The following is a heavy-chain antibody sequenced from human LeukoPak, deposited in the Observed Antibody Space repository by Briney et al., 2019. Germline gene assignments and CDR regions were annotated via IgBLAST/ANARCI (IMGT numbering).Heavy chain of an antibody. V-gene: IGHV1-2*02. J-gene: IGHJ4*02. Sequence: ASVKVSCKASGYTFTGYYMHWVRQAPGQGLEWMGWINPNSGGTNYAQKFQGRVTMTRDTSISTAYMELSRLRSDDTAVYYCAREVWYYDSSGYYGYYFDYWGQGALVTVSS. CDR2: INPNSGGT. D-gene: IGHD3-22*01. CDR1: GYTFTGYY. CDR3: AREVWYYDSSGYYGYYFDY.